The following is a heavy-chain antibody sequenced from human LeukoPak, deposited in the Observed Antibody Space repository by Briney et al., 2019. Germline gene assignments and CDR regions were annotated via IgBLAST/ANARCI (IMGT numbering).Heavy chain of an antibody. CDR3: ARDLPIYFIAAAEDC. Sequence: GGSLRLSCAASGFTFSSYSMNWVRQAPGKGLEWVSYISSSSSTIYYADSVKGRFTISRDNAKNSLYLQMNSLRAEDTAVYYCARDLPIYFIAAAEDCWGQGTLVTVSS. CDR2: ISSSSSTI. J-gene: IGHJ4*02. CDR1: GFTFSSYS. D-gene: IGHD6-13*01. V-gene: IGHV3-48*01.